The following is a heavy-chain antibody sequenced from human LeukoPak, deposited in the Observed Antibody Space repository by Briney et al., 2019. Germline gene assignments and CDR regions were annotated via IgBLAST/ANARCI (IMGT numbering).Heavy chain of an antibody. J-gene: IGHJ4*02. Sequence: SVHVPRLASGYTYTGYYMLWVRPAPGQGLEWMGWINPNSGAANYAQYIHAIVSVTRDTSISTAYLELSSLRSDDTAVYYCARCYCTNTSCYYFDFWGQGILVTVS. CDR1: GYTYTGYY. D-gene: IGHD2-2*01. CDR2: INPNSGAA. V-gene: IGHV1-2*02. CDR3: ARCYCTNTSCYYFDF.